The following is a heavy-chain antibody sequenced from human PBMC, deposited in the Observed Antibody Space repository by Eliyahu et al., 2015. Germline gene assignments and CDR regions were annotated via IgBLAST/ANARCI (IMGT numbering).Heavy chain of an antibody. V-gene: IGHV3-21*01. D-gene: IGHD2-2*01. CDR1: GFTFSXYS. CDR2: ISSSGGYI. J-gene: IGHJ5*02. CDR3: ARSRAVVPVATLGRDDPGLDWFDP. Sequence: EVQLVESGGGLVKPGGSLRLSCAASGFTFSXYSLXWVRQAPGKGLEWVSSISSSGGYIYSADSVKGRFTISRDNAKNSLYLQMNSLRAEDTAVYYCARSRAVVPVATLGRDDPGLDWFDPWGQGTLVTVSS.